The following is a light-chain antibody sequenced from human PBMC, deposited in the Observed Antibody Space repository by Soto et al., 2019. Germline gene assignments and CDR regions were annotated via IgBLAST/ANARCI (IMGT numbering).Light chain of an antibody. CDR3: QQYNKWPST. V-gene: IGKV3-15*01. J-gene: IGKJ1*01. CDR2: GTS. CDR1: QSVTTN. Sequence: EVVMTQSPASLSVSPGERATLSCRASQSVTTNLAWYQQKPGQAPRLLIYGTSNRAAGVPARYSGSRSGTDFTLTISSLQSEDFAVYYCQQYNKWPSTFGQGTKVDIK.